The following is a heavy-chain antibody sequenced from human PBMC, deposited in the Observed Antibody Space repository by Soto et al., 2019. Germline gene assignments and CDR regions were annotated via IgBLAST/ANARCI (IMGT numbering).Heavy chain of an antibody. CDR2: VYYNGNT. Sequence: SETLSLTCTVSGGSMINFYWSWFRQPPGRGLEWILYVYYNGNTKYNPSLQSRVTMSVDTSKNQFSLNVRSVTAADTAIYYCAGALRXDYWCRGTLVTXSX. CDR3: AGALRXDY. CDR1: GGSMINFY. J-gene: IGHJ4*02. V-gene: IGHV4-59*01.